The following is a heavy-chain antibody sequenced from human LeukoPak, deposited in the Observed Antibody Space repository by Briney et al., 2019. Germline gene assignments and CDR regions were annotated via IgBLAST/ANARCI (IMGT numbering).Heavy chain of an antibody. CDR3: ARAVALYSSSWPYFDY. CDR1: GGSFSGYY. D-gene: IGHD6-13*01. V-gene: IGHV4-34*01. J-gene: IGHJ4*02. CDR2: INHSGST. Sequence: PSETLSLTCAVYGGSFSGYYWSWIRQPPGKGLEWIGEINHSGSTNYNPSLKSRVTMSVDTSKNQFSLKLSSVTAADTAVYYCARAVALYSSSWPYFDYWGQGTLVTVSS.